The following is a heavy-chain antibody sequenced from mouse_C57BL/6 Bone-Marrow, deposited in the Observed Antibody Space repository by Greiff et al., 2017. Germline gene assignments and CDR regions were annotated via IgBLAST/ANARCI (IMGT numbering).Heavy chain of an antibody. J-gene: IGHJ1*03. CDR3: ARPDYSKYWYFDV. V-gene: IGHV1-55*01. CDR1: GYTFTSYW. D-gene: IGHD2-5*01. CDR2: IYPGSGST. Sequence: LQQPGAELVKPGASVKMSCKASGYTFTSYWITWVKQRPGQGLEWIGDIYPGSGSTNYNEKFKSKATLTVDTSSSTAYMQLSSLTSEDSAVYYCARPDYSKYWYFDVWGTGTTVTVSA.